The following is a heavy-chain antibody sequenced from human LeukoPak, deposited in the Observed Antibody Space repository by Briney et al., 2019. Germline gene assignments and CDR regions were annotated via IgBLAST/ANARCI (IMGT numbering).Heavy chain of an antibody. J-gene: IGHJ2*01. CDR2: ISSSGSTI. CDR3: AREATVVTGRYFDL. Sequence: GGSLRLSCAASGFTLSDYYMSWIRQAPGKGLEWVSYISSSGSTIYYADSVKGRFTISRDNAKNSLYLQMNSLRAEDTAVYYCAREATVVTGRYFDLWGRGTLVTVSS. CDR1: GFTLSDYY. D-gene: IGHD4-23*01. V-gene: IGHV3-11*01.